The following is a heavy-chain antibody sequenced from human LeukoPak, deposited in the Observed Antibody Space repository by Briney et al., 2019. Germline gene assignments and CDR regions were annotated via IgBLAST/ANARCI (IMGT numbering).Heavy chain of an antibody. CDR3: ARAPSEIGGYYPEYFRH. Sequence: GGSLRLSCAASGFTFSSYWMHRVRQAPGKGLVWVSRIKSDGSTNYADSVKGRFTISRDNAKNTVSLQMNSLRAEDTGVYYCARAPSEIGGYYPEYFRHWGQGTLVTVSS. V-gene: IGHV3-74*01. CDR2: IKSDGST. D-gene: IGHD3-22*01. J-gene: IGHJ1*01. CDR1: GFTFSSYW.